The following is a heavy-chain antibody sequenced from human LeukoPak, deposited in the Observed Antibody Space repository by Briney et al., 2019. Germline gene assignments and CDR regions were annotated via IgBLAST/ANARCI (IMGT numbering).Heavy chain of an antibody. V-gene: IGHV2-5*02. CDR3: AHRRGYYSSSGYSAFDI. Sequence: SGLTLVKPTQTLTLTCTFSGLSLSTSGVGVGWIRQPPGKALECLALIYWDDDKRYSPSLNSRLTVTRATSKNQVVLTMTNMDPVDTATYYCAHRRGYYSSSGYSAFDIWGQGTMVTVSS. CDR2: IYWDDDK. J-gene: IGHJ3*02. CDR1: GLSLSTSGVG. D-gene: IGHD3-22*01.